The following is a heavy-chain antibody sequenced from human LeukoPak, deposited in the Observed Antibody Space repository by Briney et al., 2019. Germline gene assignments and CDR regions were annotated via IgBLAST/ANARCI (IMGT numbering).Heavy chain of an antibody. CDR1: GGSISSSGTY. J-gene: IGHJ4*02. Sequence: SETLSLTCTVSGGSISSSGTYWGAIRQPPGKGLEWIGSMSYSGTTYYNPSLKSRVTISVDTSKNQFSLRLSSVTAADTAVYYCARSGYSCLVDYWGQGTLVTVSS. CDR2: MSYSGTT. D-gene: IGHD5-18*01. CDR3: ARSGYSCLVDY. V-gene: IGHV4-39*01.